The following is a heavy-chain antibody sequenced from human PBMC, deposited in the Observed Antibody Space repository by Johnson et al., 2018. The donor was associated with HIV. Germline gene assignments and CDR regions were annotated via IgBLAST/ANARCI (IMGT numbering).Heavy chain of an antibody. V-gene: IGHV3-15*01. J-gene: IGHJ3*02. CDR3: TTTGTWYYDSSGYSTSDAFDI. CDR1: GFTFSNAW. Sequence: VQLVESGGGLVKPGGSLRLSCAASGFTFSNAWMSWVLQAPGKGLEWVGRIKSKTDGGTTDYAAPVKGRFTISRDDSKNTLYLQMNSLKTEDTAVYYCTTTGTWYYDSSGYSTSDAFDIWGQGTMVTVSS. CDR2: IKSKTDGGTT. D-gene: IGHD3-22*01.